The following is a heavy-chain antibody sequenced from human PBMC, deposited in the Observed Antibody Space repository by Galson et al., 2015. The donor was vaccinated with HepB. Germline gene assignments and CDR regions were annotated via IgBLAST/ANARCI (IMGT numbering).Heavy chain of an antibody. D-gene: IGHD4-17*01. CDR3: ARGHVDYDPAGWFDP. CDR1: GFSFNTYT. V-gene: IGHV3-21*01. Sequence: SLRLSCAGSGFSFNTYTMNWIRQAPGKGLEWVSSISDSGSYIYYADSVKDRFTISRDNAKNSVFPQMSSLRGEDTAVYYCARGHVDYDPAGWFDPWGQGTLVTVSS. CDR2: ISDSGSYI. J-gene: IGHJ5*02.